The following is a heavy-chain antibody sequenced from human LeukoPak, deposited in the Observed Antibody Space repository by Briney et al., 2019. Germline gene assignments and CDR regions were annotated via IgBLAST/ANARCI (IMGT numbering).Heavy chain of an antibody. CDR1: GYTFTSYG. V-gene: IGHV1-18*01. Sequence: GASVKVSCKASGYTFTSYGISWVRQAPGQGLEWMGWISAYNGNTNYAQKLQGRVTMTTDTSTSTAYMELRSLRSDDTAVYYCARAPILEWVSPSYYMDVWGKGTTVTVSS. CDR2: ISAYNGNT. D-gene: IGHD3-3*01. CDR3: ARAPILEWVSPSYYMDV. J-gene: IGHJ6*03.